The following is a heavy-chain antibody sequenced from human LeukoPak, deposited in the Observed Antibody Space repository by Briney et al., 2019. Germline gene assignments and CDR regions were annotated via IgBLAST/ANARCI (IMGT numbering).Heavy chain of an antibody. V-gene: IGHV4-59*08. J-gene: IGHJ4*02. D-gene: IGHD5-12*01. CDR2: IYNSENT. CDR3: ARQVASWSYFDY. Sequence: SETLSLTCTVSGGSISSYYWSWTRQPPGKGLEWIGYIYNSENTNYNPSLKSRVTISVDASKNQFPLKLSSVTAADTAVYFCARQVASWSYFDYWGQGTLVTVSS. CDR1: GGSISSYY.